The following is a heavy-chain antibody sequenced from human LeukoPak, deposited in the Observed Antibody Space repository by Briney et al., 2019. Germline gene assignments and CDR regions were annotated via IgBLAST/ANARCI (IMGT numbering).Heavy chain of an antibody. Sequence: VKGRFTISRDNSENSLYLQMNSPRVEDTALYYCAKEYYDSSGYTYYFDYWGQGTLVTVSS. D-gene: IGHD3-22*01. J-gene: IGHJ4*02. V-gene: IGHV3-43D*03. CDR3: AKEYYDSSGYTYYFDY.